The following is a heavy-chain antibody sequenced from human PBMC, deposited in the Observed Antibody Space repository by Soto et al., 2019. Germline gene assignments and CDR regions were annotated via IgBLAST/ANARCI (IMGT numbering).Heavy chain of an antibody. CDR1: GFSLSTSGVG. CDR3: AAVWGPFWGGYWWFDP. D-gene: IGHD3-3*01. V-gene: IGHV2-5*02. CDR2: IYWDDDK. J-gene: IGHJ5*02. Sequence: QITLKESGPTLVKPTQTLTLTCTFSGFSLSTSGVGVGWIRQPPGKALEWLALIYWDDDKRYSPSLKSRLTITKDTSESQVVLTMTNRDPADTATYYCAAVWGPFWGGYWWFDPWGQGTLVTVSS.